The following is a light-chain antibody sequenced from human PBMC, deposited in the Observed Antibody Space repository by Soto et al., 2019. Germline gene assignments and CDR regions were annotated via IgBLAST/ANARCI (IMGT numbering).Light chain of an antibody. CDR2: AAS. CDR3: QQSYSIPPT. J-gene: IGKJ3*01. Sequence: DIQMTQSPSSLSASVGDRVTITCRASQSISSSLTWYRQKPGKAPDLLIYAASSLQSGVPSRFSGSGSGTDCTLTISSLQPEDFATYYCQQSYSIPPTFGPGTKVDIK. CDR1: QSISSS. V-gene: IGKV1-39*01.